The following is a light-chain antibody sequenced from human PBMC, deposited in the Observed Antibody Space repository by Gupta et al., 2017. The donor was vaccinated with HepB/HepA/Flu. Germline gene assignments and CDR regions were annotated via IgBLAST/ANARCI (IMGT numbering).Light chain of an antibody. V-gene: IGKV3-20*01. CDR3: QQYCSSLWT. J-gene: IGKJ1*01. CDR2: GAS. CDR1: QSVSSSY. Sequence: ALTQSPGTLSLSPGERATRSCRASQSVSSSYLAWYQQKPGQAPRLLIYGASSRTTGIPDRFSGSGSGTDFTLTISRLEPEDFAVYYCQQYCSSLWTFGQGTKVEIK.